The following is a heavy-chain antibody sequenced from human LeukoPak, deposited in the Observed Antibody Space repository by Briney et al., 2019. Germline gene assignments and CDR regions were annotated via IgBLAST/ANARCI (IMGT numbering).Heavy chain of an antibody. V-gene: IGHV3-9*01. Sequence: PGGSLRLSCAASGFTFDDYAMHWVRQVPGKGLEWVSGISWNSGIIGYADSVKGRFTISRDNAKNSLYLQMNSLRVEDTALYYCAKATAMAGSLDYWGQGTLVTVSS. D-gene: IGHD6-19*01. CDR3: AKATAMAGSLDY. CDR2: ISWNSGII. CDR1: GFTFDDYA. J-gene: IGHJ4*02.